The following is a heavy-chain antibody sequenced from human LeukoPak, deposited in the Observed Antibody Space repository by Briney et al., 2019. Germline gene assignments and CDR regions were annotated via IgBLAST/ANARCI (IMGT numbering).Heavy chain of an antibody. CDR3: VREERGYCSGGSCTGPFDS. V-gene: IGHV1-8*01. D-gene: IGHD2-15*01. J-gene: IGHJ4*02. CDR2: MNPNSGNT. CDR1: GDTFTSYN. Sequence: ASVKVSCKASGDTFTSYNMNWVRQATGQGLEWMGWMNPNSGNTGYAQKFQGRVTMSTSSSISTAYMELSSLGSEDTAVYYCVREERGYCSGGSCTGPFDSWGQGTLVIVSS.